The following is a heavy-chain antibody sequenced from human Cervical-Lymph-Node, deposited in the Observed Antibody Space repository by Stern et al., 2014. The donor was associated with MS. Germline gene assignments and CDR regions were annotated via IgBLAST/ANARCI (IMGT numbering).Heavy chain of an antibody. CDR3: AHRTAGPSDY. V-gene: IGHV2-5*01. Sequence: QVTLKESGPALVKPTQTLTLTCTFSGFSLSTSGLGVGWIRQPPGEALEWLASIYGNDQKRYSPSLKIRLTITKDTSKNQVVLTLTNVDPEDTATYYCAHRTAGPSDYWGQGTLVTVSS. J-gene: IGHJ4*02. CDR1: GFSLSTSGLG. CDR2: IYGNDQK.